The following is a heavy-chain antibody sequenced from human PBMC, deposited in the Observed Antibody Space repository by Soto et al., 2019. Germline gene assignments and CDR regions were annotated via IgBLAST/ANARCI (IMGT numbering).Heavy chain of an antibody. CDR2: INAGKGDT. Sequence: GASVKVSCKASGYTFTNHAIHWVRQAPGQGLEWMGWINAGKGDTKYPQRFQGRVTITRDTSASTAYMELSSLRSEDTAVYYCARNILGGTPAYWGPGTLVTVSS. CDR1: GYTFTNHA. D-gene: IGHD3-9*01. CDR3: ARNILGGTPAY. J-gene: IGHJ4*02. V-gene: IGHV1-3*01.